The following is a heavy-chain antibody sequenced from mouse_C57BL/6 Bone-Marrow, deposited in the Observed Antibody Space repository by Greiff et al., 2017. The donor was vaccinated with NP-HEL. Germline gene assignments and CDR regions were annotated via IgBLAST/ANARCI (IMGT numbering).Heavy chain of an antibody. V-gene: IGHV1-52*01. Sequence: QVQLQQPGAELVRPGSSVKLSCKASGYTFTSYWMHWVKQRPIQGLEWIGNIDPSDSETLYNQKFKDKATLTVDKSSSTAYMQLSSLTSEDSAVYYCARLGTRGVYWGQGTTLTVSS. CDR2: IDPSDSET. J-gene: IGHJ2*01. CDR3: ARLGTRGVY. CDR1: GYTFTSYW. D-gene: IGHD2-13*01.